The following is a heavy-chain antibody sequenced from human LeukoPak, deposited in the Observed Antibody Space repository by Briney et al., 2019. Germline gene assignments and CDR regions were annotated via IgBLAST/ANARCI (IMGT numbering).Heavy chain of an antibody. CDR3: ARGTSYLYNWNYRLVWFDP. V-gene: IGHV4-34*01. D-gene: IGHD1-7*01. CDR2: INHRGST. J-gene: IGHJ5*02. Sequence: SETLSLTCAVYGGSFSGYYWSWIRQPPGKGLEWIGEINHRGSTNYNSSLKSRVTISVDTSKNQFSLKVSSVTAADTAVYYCARGTSYLYNWNYRLVWFDPWGQGTLVTVSS. CDR1: GGSFSGYY.